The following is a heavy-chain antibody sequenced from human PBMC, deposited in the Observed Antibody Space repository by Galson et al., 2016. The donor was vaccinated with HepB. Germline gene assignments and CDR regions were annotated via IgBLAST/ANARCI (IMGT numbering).Heavy chain of an antibody. J-gene: IGHJ6*02. Sequence: SVKVSCKAFGYTFATYGFNRVRQAPGQGLEWMGWISAFNGNTNYLPKLQGRVTMTTDASTSTAFMELRSLRSDDTAVYYCARTAERTPNGMDVWGQGTTIIVSS. CDR3: ARTAERTPNGMDV. V-gene: IGHV1-18*01. CDR2: ISAFNGNT. D-gene: IGHD1/OR15-1a*01. CDR1: GYTFATYG.